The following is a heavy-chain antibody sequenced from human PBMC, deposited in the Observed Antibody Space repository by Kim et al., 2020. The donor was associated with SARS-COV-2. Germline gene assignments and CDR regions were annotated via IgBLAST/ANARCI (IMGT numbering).Heavy chain of an antibody. V-gene: IGHV4-31*02. Sequence: PARKSRITISVDTSKNQFSLKLSSVTAADTAVYFCAREITIFGVVRAYDIWGQGTMVTVSS. J-gene: IGHJ3*02. CDR3: AREITIFGVVRAYDI. D-gene: IGHD3-3*01.